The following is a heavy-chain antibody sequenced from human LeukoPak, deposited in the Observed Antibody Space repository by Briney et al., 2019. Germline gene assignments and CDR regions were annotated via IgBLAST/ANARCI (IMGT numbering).Heavy chain of an antibody. J-gene: IGHJ4*02. CDR1: GFSFSDYN. CDR2: ISSSSRTI. CDR3: ATHFAY. V-gene: IGHV3-48*02. D-gene: IGHD3-3*02. Sequence: GGSLRLSCAASGFSFSDYNMNWVRQAPGKGLERVSYISSSSRTIYYADSVKGRFTISRDNAKNSLYLQMNSLRDEDTAVYYCATHFAYWGQGTLVTVSS.